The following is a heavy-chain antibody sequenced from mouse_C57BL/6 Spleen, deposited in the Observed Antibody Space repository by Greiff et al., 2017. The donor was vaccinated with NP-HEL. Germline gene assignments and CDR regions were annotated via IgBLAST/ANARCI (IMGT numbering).Heavy chain of an antibody. J-gene: IGHJ1*03. D-gene: IGHD2-14*01. CDR1: GFTFSSYA. CDR3: ARDRNRSNYWYFDV. CDR2: ISDGGSYT. Sequence: EVKLVESGGGLVKPGGSLKLSCAASGFTFSSYAMSWVRQTPEKRLEWVATISDGGSYTYYPDNVKGRFTISRDNAKNNLYLQMSHLKSEDTAMYYCARDRNRSNYWYFDVWGTGTTVTVSS. V-gene: IGHV5-4*01.